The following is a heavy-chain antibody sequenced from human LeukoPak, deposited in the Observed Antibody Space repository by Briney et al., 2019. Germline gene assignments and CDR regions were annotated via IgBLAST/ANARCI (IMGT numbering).Heavy chain of an antibody. V-gene: IGHV4-39*07. Sequence: SETLSLTCTVSGGSISSSSYYWGWIRQPPGKGLAWIGSMYYSGSTYYNPSLKSRVTISVDTPKNQFSLKLSSVAAADTAVYYCARDDGYYGSGSYSGGPQWFDPWGQGTLVTVSS. CDR3: ARDDGYYGSGSYSGGPQWFDP. J-gene: IGHJ5*02. D-gene: IGHD3-10*01. CDR2: MYYSGST. CDR1: GGSISSSSYY.